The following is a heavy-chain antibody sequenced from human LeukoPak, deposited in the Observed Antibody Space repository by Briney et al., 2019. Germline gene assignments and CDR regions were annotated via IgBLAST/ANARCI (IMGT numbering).Heavy chain of an antibody. J-gene: IGHJ4*02. Sequence: PGGSLRLSCAASRFTFSNFAMSWVRQAPGKGLEWVSAISGSGGSTYYADSVKGRFTISRDNSKNALFLQMNSLRAEDTAVYYCAKEIKYIVGATFDYWGQGTLVTVSS. D-gene: IGHD1-26*01. V-gene: IGHV3-23*01. CDR2: ISGSGGST. CDR1: RFTFSNFA. CDR3: AKEIKYIVGATFDY.